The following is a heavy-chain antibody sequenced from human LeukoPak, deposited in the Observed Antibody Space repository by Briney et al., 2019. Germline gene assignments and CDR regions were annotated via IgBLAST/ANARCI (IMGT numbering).Heavy chain of an antibody. Sequence: GGSLRLSCSASGFTFSSYAMHWVRQAPGKGLEYVSLISSNGGSTYYADFVKGRFTISRDNSKNTLYLQMGSLRTEDTAVYYCVRDYESDYWGQGTLVTVSS. CDR1: GFTFSSYA. D-gene: IGHD5-12*01. V-gene: IGHV3-64*03. CDR3: VRDYESDY. CDR2: ISSNGGST. J-gene: IGHJ4*02.